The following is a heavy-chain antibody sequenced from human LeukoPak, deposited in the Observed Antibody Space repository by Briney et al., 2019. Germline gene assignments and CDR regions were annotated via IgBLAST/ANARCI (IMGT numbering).Heavy chain of an antibody. D-gene: IGHD2-2*02. J-gene: IGHJ6*02. CDR2: INHSGST. CDR1: GGSISSYY. V-gene: IGHV4-34*01. CDR3: ARWGLGYCSSTSCYTYYYYGMDV. Sequence: SETLSLTCTVSGGSISSYYWSWLRQPPGKGLEWIGEINHSGSTNYNPSLKSRVTISVDTSKNQFSLKLSSVTAADTAVYYCARWGLGYCSSTSCYTYYYYGMDVWGQGTTVTVSS.